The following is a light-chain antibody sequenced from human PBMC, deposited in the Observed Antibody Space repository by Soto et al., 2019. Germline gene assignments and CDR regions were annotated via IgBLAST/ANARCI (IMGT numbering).Light chain of an antibody. CDR1: QSVTSNY. J-gene: IGKJ4*01. CDR3: QQYDNSPLT. Sequence: EIGLTQSPGTLSLSPGERATLSCRASQSVTSNYLAWYQQKPGQAPGLLIYDTSTRASGVPDRFSGSGSGTEFTLTISSLQSEDFAVYYCQQYDNSPLTFGGGTKVDIK. CDR2: DTS. V-gene: IGKV3-20*01.